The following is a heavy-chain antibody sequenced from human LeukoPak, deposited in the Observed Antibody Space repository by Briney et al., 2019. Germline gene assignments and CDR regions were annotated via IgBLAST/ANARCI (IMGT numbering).Heavy chain of an antibody. CDR3: ARESYFYDSSGYPVSHHAFDI. D-gene: IGHD3-22*01. V-gene: IGHV3-33*01. CDR2: IWYDGSNK. J-gene: IGHJ3*02. Sequence: GRSLRLSCAASGFTFSSHGMRWVRQAPGKGLDWVAAIWYDGSNKYSADSLKGRFTISRHNSKNTLYLEMNSLRAEDTAVYYCARESYFYDSSGYPVSHHAFDIWGQGTMVTVSS. CDR1: GFTFSSHG.